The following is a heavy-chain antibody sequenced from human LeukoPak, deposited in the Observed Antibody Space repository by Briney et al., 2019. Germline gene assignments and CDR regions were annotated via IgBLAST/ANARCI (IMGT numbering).Heavy chain of an antibody. CDR1: GGSISSSSYY. Sequence: SETLSLTCTVSGGSISSSSYYWGWIRQPPGKGLEWIGSIYYSGSTYYNPSLKSRVTISVDTSKNQFSLKLSSVTAADTAVYYCARCSGWTLCQHWGQGTLVTVSS. D-gene: IGHD6-19*01. CDR3: ARCSGWTLCQH. J-gene: IGHJ1*01. V-gene: IGHV4-39*01. CDR2: IYYSGST.